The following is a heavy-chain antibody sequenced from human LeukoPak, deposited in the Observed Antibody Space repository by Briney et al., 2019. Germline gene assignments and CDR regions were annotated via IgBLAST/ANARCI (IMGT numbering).Heavy chain of an antibody. V-gene: IGHV1-18*01. CDR2: ISAYNGNT. Sequence: ASVKVSCKASGYTFTSYGISWVRQAPGQGLEWMGWISAYNGNTNYAQKLQGRVTMTTDTSTSTAYMELRSLRSDDTAVYYCARVRARTNYDILTGYCDYWGQGTLVTVSS. J-gene: IGHJ4*02. CDR3: ARVRARTNYDILTGYCDY. CDR1: GYTFTSYG. D-gene: IGHD3-9*01.